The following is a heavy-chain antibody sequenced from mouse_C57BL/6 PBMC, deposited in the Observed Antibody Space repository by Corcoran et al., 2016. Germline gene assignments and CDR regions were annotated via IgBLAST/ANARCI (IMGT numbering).Heavy chain of an antibody. CDR2: INPNNGGT. CDR1: GYTFTDYY. D-gene: IGHD3-2*02. CDR3: ARKELRLRPYYYAMDY. Sequence: EVQLQQSGPELVKPGASVKISCKASGYTFTDYYMNWVKQSHGKSLEWIGDINPNNGGTSYNQKFKGKATLTVDKSSSTAYMELRSLTSEDSAVYYCARKELRLRPYYYAMDYWGQGTSVTVSS. V-gene: IGHV1-26*01. J-gene: IGHJ4*01.